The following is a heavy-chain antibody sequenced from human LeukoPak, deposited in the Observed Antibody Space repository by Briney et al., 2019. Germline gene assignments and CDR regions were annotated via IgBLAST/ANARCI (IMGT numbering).Heavy chain of an antibody. D-gene: IGHD1-1*01. CDR2: IRGTGAAT. V-gene: IGHV3-23*01. CDR3: AKGQELDDGVFDS. Sequence: GGSLRLSCAASGFTVTSIAMTWVRQAPGKGLEWVSTIRGTGAATHYADCGKGRAIICRDKAKNMLYLQRNGLRAEDTAIYYCAKGQELDDGVFDSWGQGTLVTVSS. J-gene: IGHJ4*02. CDR1: GFTVTSIA.